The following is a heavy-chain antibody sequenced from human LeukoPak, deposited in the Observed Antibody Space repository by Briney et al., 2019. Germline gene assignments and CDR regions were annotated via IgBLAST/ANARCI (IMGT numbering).Heavy chain of an antibody. J-gene: IGHJ6*03. V-gene: IGHV4-61*02. CDR2: IYYSGNT. CDR1: GDSLNSGSYY. D-gene: IGHD3-22*01. CDR3: ARGVVTQRYYMDV. Sequence: SETLSLTCTVSGDSLNSGSYYWTWIRQTAGKGLEWIGRIYYSGNTNHNPSLRSRATISVDTSKNQFSLNVHTLTAADTAVYFCARGVVTQRYYMDVWGRGTTVIVSS.